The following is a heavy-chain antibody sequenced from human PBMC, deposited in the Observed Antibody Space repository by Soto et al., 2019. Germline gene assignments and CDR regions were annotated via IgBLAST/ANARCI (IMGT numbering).Heavy chain of an antibody. CDR1: GYTFTGYY. CDR2: INPNSGGT. Sequence: GASVKVSCKASGYTFTGYYMHWVRQAPGQGLEWMGWINPNSGGTNYAQKFQGWVTMTRDTSISTAYMELSRLRSDDTAVYYCAREKDYYDSSGYRSVAFDIWGQGTMVTVSS. CDR3: AREKDYYDSSGYRSVAFDI. V-gene: IGHV1-2*04. J-gene: IGHJ3*02. D-gene: IGHD3-22*01.